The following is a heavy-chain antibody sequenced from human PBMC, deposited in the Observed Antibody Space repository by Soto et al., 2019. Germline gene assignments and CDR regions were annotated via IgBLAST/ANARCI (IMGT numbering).Heavy chain of an antibody. CDR1: GGSIRSSSYY. J-gene: IGHJ6*03. CDR3: ARVTPRITIFGVVPYYMDV. CDR2: IYYSGST. Sequence: SETLSLTCTVSGGSIRSSSYYWGWIRQPPGKGLEWVGSIYYSGSTNYNPSLKSRVTISVDTSKNQFSLKLSSVTAADTAVYYCARVTPRITIFGVVPYYMDVWGKGTTVTVSS. D-gene: IGHD3-3*01. V-gene: IGHV4-39*07.